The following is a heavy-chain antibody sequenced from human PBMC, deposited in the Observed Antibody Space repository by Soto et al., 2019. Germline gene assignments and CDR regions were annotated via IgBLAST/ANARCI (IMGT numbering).Heavy chain of an antibody. V-gene: IGHV4-30-2*01. J-gene: IGHJ4*02. CDR3: ARGAPVVNDY. CDR1: GGSISSGGYS. D-gene: IGHD3-22*01. CDR2: IYHSGST. Sequence: QLQLQESGSGQVKPSQTLSLTCAVSGGSISSGGYSWSWIRQPPGKGLEWIGYIYHSGSTYYNPSRKSRVTISVDRSKNQFSLKLSSVTAADTAVYYCARGAPVVNDYWGQGTLVTVSS.